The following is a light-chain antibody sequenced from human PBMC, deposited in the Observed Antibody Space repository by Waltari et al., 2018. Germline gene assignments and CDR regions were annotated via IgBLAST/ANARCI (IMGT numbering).Light chain of an antibody. CDR2: EVN. CDR3: SSYTASDVV. Sequence: QSALTQPPSVSGSPGQSVTISCTGTSSDIGRYNRVSWYQQPPGTAPKRLIYEVNQRPSGVPDRFSGSKSGNTASLTISGLQAEDEADYYCSSYTASDVVFGGGTKLTVL. V-gene: IGLV2-18*02. CDR1: SSDIGRYNR. J-gene: IGLJ2*01.